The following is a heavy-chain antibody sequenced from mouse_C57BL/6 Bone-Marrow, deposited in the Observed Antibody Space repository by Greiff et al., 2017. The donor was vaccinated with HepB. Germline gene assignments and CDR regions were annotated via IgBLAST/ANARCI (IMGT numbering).Heavy chain of an antibody. D-gene: IGHD2-3*01. V-gene: IGHV1-55*01. Sequence: QVHVKHPGAELVKPGASVKMSCKASGYTFTSYWITWVKQRPGQGLEWIGDIYPGSGSTNYNEKFKSKATLTVDTSSSTAYMQLSSLTSEDSAVYYCARSGYYVAYWGQGTLVTVSA. CDR2: IYPGSGST. CDR1: GYTFTSYW. J-gene: IGHJ3*01. CDR3: ARSGYYVAY.